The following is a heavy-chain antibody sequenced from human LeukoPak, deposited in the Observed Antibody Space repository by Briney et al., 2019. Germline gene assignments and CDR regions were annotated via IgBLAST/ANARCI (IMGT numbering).Heavy chain of an antibody. CDR3: SSAWNGVDC. J-gene: IGHJ4*02. Sequence: GGSLRLSCAASGFTFSSYWMNWVRQAPGKGLEWVANIKQDGSERNYVDSVKGRFTVSRDNTKNSLYLQMNSLRAEDSAVYYCSSAWNGVDCWGQGTPVTVSS. D-gene: IGHD1-1*01. CDR1: GFTFSSYW. CDR2: IKQDGSER. V-gene: IGHV3-7*01.